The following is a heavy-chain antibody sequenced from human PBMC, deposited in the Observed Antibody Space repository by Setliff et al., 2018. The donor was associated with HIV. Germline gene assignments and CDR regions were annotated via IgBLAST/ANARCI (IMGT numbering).Heavy chain of an antibody. Sequence: SVKVSCKASGGTFSSYAISWVRQAPGQGLEWMGGIIPMFGTANYEQKFQGRFTITADESTSTAYMELSSLRSEDTAVYYCARGKNIVVVPAAPNWFDPWGQGTLVTVS. D-gene: IGHD2-2*01. J-gene: IGHJ5*02. V-gene: IGHV1-69*13. CDR3: ARGKNIVVVPAAPNWFDP. CDR1: GGTFSSYA. CDR2: IIPMFGTA.